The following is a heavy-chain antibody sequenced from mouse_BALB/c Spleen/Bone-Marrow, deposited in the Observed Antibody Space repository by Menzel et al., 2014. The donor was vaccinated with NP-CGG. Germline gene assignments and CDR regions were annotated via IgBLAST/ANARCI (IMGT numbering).Heavy chain of an antibody. Sequence: LVKTGASVKISCKASGYSFTGYYMHWVKQSHGKSLEWIGYISCYNGATRYNQKFKGKATFTVDTSSSTAHMQVNSLTSEDSAVYFCARGGTMTSTDAMDYWGQGTSVTVSS. CDR1: GYSFTGYY. CDR3: ARGGTMTSTDAMDY. D-gene: IGHD2-4*01. V-gene: IGHV1S34*01. J-gene: IGHJ4*01. CDR2: ISCYNGAT.